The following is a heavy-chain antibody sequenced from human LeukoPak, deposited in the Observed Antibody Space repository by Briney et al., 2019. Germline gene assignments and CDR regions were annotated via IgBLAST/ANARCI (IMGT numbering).Heavy chain of an antibody. J-gene: IGHJ4*02. CDR3: ASTFVGYCSGGSCYHITTSWYYFDY. V-gene: IGHV1-69*05. CDR1: GGTFSSYA. D-gene: IGHD2-15*01. Sequence: ASVKVSCKASGGTFSSYAISWVRQAPGQGLEWMGGIIPIFGTANYAQKFQGRVTITTDESTSTAYMELSSLGSEDTAVYYCASTFVGYCSGGSCYHITTSWYYFDYWGQGTLVTVS. CDR2: IIPIFGTA.